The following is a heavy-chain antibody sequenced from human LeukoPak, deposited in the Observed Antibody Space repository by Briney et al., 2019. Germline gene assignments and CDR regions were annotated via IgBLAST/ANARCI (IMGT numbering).Heavy chain of an antibody. J-gene: IGHJ3*01. D-gene: IGHD1-26*01. CDR3: ARDDAPGSGTSFYDALAV. CDR1: GFTFRSYW. Sequence: GGSLRLSCAAPGFTFRSYWMMWVRQAPGQGLEWVANINPDGSTKYYVDSVKHRLTISRDNSKNSLFLQMSSLRAEDTAVYYCARDDAPGSGTSFYDALAVWGQGTMVTVSS. CDR2: INPDGSTK. V-gene: IGHV3-7*01.